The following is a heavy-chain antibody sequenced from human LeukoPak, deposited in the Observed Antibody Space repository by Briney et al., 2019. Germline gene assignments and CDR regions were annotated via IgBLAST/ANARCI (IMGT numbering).Heavy chain of an antibody. J-gene: IGHJ6*03. Sequence: PSETLSLTCTVSGGSISSGDYYWSWIRRPPGKGLEWIGYFYPSGSTNYNPSLKSRVTISVDTSKNQVSLKLNSVTAADTAVYYCARQRGYDFWSGYLYYYYYYMDVWGKGTTVTVSS. CDR3: ARQRGYDFWSGYLYYYYYYMDV. D-gene: IGHD3-3*01. V-gene: IGHV4-30-4*01. CDR1: GGSISSGDYY. CDR2: FYPSGST.